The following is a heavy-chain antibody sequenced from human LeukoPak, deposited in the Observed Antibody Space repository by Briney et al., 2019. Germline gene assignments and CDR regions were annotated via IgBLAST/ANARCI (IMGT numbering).Heavy chain of an antibody. Sequence: ASVKVSCKASGYTFTKYGITWVRQAPGQGLEWMGWINPNSGGTNYAQKFQGRVTMTRDTSISTAYMELSRLRSDDTAVYYCARRPAYCGGDCPRYFDLWGRGTLVTVSS. CDR1: GYTFTKYG. J-gene: IGHJ2*01. CDR2: INPNSGGT. CDR3: ARRPAYCGGDCPRYFDL. D-gene: IGHD2-21*02. V-gene: IGHV1-2*02.